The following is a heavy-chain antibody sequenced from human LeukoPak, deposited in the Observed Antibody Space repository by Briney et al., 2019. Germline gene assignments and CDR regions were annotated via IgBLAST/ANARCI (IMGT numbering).Heavy chain of an antibody. V-gene: IGHV3-21*01. D-gene: IGHD3-22*01. J-gene: IGHJ3*02. CDR2: ISSSTTYI. CDR1: GFTVSSNY. CDR3: ARVGYYDSSDYYHEDGFDI. Sequence: PGGSLRLSCAASGFTVSSNYMSWVRQAPGKGLEWVSSISSSTTYIYYADSVNGRFTISRDNDKISLYLQMNSLRAEDTALYYCARVGYYDSSDYYHEDGFDIWGQGTMVTVSS.